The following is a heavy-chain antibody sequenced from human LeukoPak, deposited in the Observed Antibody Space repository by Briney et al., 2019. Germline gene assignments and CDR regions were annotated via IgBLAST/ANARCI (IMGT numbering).Heavy chain of an antibody. CDR2: IYHSGST. CDR3: ARGGLGYCSSTSCHQNWFDP. D-gene: IGHD2-2*01. Sequence: SETLSLTCTVSGGSISSGGYYWSWIRQPPGKGLEWIGYIYHSGSTYYNPSLKRRVTISVDRSKNQFSLNLSSVTAADTAVYYCARGGLGYCSSTSCHQNWFDPWGQGTLVTVSS. J-gene: IGHJ5*02. V-gene: IGHV4-30-2*01. CDR1: GGSISSGGYY.